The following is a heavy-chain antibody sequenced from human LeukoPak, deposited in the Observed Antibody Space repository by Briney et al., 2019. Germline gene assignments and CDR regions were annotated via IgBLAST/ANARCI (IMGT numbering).Heavy chain of an antibody. CDR3: AKDSAKKYDDY. V-gene: IGHV3-23*01. Sequence: TGGTLRLSCAASGFTFSSYSMSWVRQAPGKGLEWVSAISGSGGSTYYADSVKGRFTISRENSKNTLYLQMNSLRAEDTAVYYCAKDSAKKYDDYWGQGTLVTVSS. D-gene: IGHD2/OR15-2a*01. CDR1: GFTFSSYS. J-gene: IGHJ4*02. CDR2: ISGSGGST.